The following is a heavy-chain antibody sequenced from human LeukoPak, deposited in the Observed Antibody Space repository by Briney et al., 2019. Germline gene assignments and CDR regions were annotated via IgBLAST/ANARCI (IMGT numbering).Heavy chain of an antibody. J-gene: IGHJ4*02. D-gene: IGHD4-11*01. CDR3: TRLPLDYSLDH. CDR2: MSYVGIT. CDR1: GDSISSTTYW. V-gene: IGHV4-39*01. Sequence: SETLSLTCTVSGDSISSTTYWWGWIRQSPGKGLEWIESMSYVGITSYNPSLKSRATISVDTSKNQFSLMLSSVTAADTAVYYCTRLPLDYSLDHWGQGTPVSVSS.